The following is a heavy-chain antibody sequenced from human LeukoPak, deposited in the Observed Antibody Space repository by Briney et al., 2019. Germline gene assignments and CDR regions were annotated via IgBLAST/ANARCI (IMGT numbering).Heavy chain of an antibody. CDR1: GGSISSYY. CDR2: IYYSGST. D-gene: IGHD5-18*01. J-gene: IGHJ4*02. CDR3: ATEWGQGYSYGYGDFDY. V-gene: IGHV4-59*12. Sequence: SETLSLTCTVSGGSISSYYWSWIRQPPGKGLEWIGYIYYSGSTNYNPSLKSRVTISVDTSKNQFSLKLSSVTAADTAVYYCATEWGQGYSYGYGDFDYWGQGTLVTVSS.